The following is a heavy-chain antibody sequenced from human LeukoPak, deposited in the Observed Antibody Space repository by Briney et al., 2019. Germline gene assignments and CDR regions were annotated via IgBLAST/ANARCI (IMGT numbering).Heavy chain of an antibody. J-gene: IGHJ4*02. Sequence: GGSLRLSCAASGFTFSSYSMNWVRQAPGKGLEWVSYISSSSSTIYYADSVKGRFTISRDNAKNTLYLQMNSLRAEDTAVYYCARDRSYGYLAVLRYFDYWGQGTLVTVSS. D-gene: IGHD5-18*01. CDR3: ARDRSYGYLAVLRYFDY. CDR1: GFTFSSYS. V-gene: IGHV3-48*04. CDR2: ISSSSSTI.